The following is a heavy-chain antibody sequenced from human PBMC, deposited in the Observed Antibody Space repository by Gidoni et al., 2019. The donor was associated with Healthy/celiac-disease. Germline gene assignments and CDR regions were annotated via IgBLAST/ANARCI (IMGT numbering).Heavy chain of an antibody. CDR3: ARLTPIVVAPENAFDI. CDR1: GYSFTSYW. D-gene: IGHD3-22*01. J-gene: IGHJ3*02. V-gene: IGHV5-51*03. Sequence: EVQLVQSGAEVKQPGESLKISCKGSGYSFTSYWIGWVRQMPGKGLEWMGIIYPGDSDTRYSPSFQGQVTISADKSISTAYLQWSSLKASDTAMYYCARLTPIVVAPENAFDIWGQGTMVTVSS. CDR2: IYPGDSDT.